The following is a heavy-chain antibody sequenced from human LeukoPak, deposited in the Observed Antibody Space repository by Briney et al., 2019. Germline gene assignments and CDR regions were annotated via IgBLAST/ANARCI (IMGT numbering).Heavy chain of an antibody. CDR3: ARDGADNSAYCGGDCSYFDY. V-gene: IGHV3-30-3*01. Sequence: GGSLRLSCAASGFTFSSYAMHWVRQAPGKGLEWVAVISYDGSNKYYADSVKGRFTISRDNSKNTLYLQMNSLRAEDTAVYYCARDGADNSAYCGGDCSYFDYWGQGTLVTVSS. D-gene: IGHD2-21*02. CDR1: GFTFSSYA. CDR2: ISYDGSNK. J-gene: IGHJ4*02.